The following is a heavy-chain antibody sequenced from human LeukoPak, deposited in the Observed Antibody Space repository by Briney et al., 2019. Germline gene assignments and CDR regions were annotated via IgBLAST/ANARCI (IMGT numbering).Heavy chain of an antibody. CDR3: AAGCSGGSCYSFYYYGMDV. J-gene: IGHJ6*04. V-gene: IGHV1-58*01. CDR1: GFTFTSSA. Sequence: SVKVSCKASGFTFTSSAVQWVRQARGQRLEWIGWIVVGSGNTNYAQKLQERVTITRDMSTSTAYMELSSLRSEDTAVYYCAAGCSGGSCYSFYYYGMDVWGKGTTVTVSS. CDR2: IVVGSGNT. D-gene: IGHD2-15*01.